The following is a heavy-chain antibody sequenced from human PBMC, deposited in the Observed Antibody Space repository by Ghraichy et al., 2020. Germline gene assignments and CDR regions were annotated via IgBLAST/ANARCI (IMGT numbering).Heavy chain of an antibody. D-gene: IGHD5-18*01. J-gene: IGHJ4*02. CDR2: INHSGSP. CDR3: ARGRVDDTAMVMIPFDY. Sequence: SETLSLTCAVYGGSFSGYYWSWIRQPPGKGLEWIGEINHSGSPNYNPSLKSRVTISVDTSKNQFSLKLSSVTAADTAVFYCARGRVDDTAMVMIPFDYWGQGTLVTVSS. CDR1: GGSFSGYY. V-gene: IGHV4-34*01.